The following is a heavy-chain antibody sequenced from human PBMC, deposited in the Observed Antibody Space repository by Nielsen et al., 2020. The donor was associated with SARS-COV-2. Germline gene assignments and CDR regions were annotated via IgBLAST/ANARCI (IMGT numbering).Heavy chain of an antibody. CDR2: ISSDGANT. CDR1: GFTFNNYA. Sequence: GGSLRLSCAASGFTFNNYAMHWVRQAPGKGLEWVAVISSDGANTYYASSVKGRFTISRDSPKSTLYLQMNSLRAEDTAVYYCARGGGNGIYFDYWGQGTLVTVSS. CDR3: ARGGGNGIYFDY. V-gene: IGHV3-30-3*01. J-gene: IGHJ4*02. D-gene: IGHD2-15*01.